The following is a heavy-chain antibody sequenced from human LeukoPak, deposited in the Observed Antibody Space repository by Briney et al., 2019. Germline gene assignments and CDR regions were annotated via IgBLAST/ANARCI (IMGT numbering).Heavy chain of an antibody. Sequence: SGTLSLTCTVSGGSINGFYWSWIRQPAGKGLEWIGRIYTSGSTNYNPSLKSRVAMSVNTSKNEFSLNLTSVTAADTAMYYCARANSSSRQFDYWGQGTLVTVSS. J-gene: IGHJ4*02. CDR2: IYTSGST. D-gene: IGHD6-13*01. CDR3: ARANSSSRQFDY. CDR1: GGSINGFY. V-gene: IGHV4-4*07.